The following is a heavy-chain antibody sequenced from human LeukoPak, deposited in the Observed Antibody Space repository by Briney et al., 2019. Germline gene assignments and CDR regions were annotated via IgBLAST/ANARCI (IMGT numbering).Heavy chain of an antibody. CDR2: INPSGGST. Sequence: VASVKVSCKASGYTFTSYYMHWVRQAPGQGLEWMGIINPSGGSTSYAQKFQGRVTMTRDTSTSTVYMELSSPRSEDTAVYYCARVSIAAAYDYWGQGTLVTVSS. D-gene: IGHD6-13*01. J-gene: IGHJ4*02. CDR1: GYTFTSYY. V-gene: IGHV1-46*01. CDR3: ARVSIAAAYDY.